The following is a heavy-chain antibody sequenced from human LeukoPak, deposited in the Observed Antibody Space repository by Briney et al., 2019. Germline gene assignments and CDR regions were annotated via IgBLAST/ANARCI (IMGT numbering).Heavy chain of an antibody. D-gene: IGHD3-3*01. CDR3: ARTTGEYYDFWSGYYEENWFDP. Sequence: TSETLSLTCTVSGGSISSYYWSWIRQPPGKGLEWIGYIYYSGSTNYNPSLKSRVTISVDTSKNQFSLKLSSVTAADTAVYYCARTTGEYYDFWSGYYEENWFDPRGQGTLVTVSS. V-gene: IGHV4-59*01. CDR1: GGSISSYY. CDR2: IYYSGST. J-gene: IGHJ5*02.